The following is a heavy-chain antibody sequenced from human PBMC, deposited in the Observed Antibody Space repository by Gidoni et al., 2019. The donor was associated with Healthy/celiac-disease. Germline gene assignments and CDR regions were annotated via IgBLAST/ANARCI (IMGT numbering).Heavy chain of an antibody. V-gene: IGHV4-34*01. CDR3: ARGRIYSGSEGRWFDP. J-gene: IGHJ5*02. D-gene: IGHD5-12*01. CDR1: GGSFSGYY. CDR2: INHSGST. Sequence: QVQLQQWRAGLLKPSETLSLTCAVYGGSFSGYYWSWIRQPPGKGLEWIGEINHSGSTNYNPSLKSRVTISVDTSKNQFSLKLSSVTAADTAVYYCARGRIYSGSEGRWFDPWGQGTLVTVSS.